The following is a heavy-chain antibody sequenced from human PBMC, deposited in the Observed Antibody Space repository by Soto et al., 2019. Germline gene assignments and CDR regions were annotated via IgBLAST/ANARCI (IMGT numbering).Heavy chain of an antibody. J-gene: IGHJ6*02. V-gene: IGHV3-21*01. CDR1: GFTFSSYS. CDR2: ISSSSSYI. Sequence: LRLSCAAPGFTFSSYSMNWVRQAPGKGLEWVSSISSSSSYIYYADSVKGRFTISRDNAKNSLYLQMNSLRAEDTAVYYCARDLPSYRSSVWGQGTTVTVSS. CDR3: ARDLPSYRSSV. D-gene: IGHD3-10*01.